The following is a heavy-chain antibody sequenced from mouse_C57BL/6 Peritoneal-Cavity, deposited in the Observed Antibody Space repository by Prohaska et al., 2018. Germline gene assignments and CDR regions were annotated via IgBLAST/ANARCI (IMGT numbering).Heavy chain of an antibody. CDR3: ARDPAWFAY. CDR2: ISSGSSTI. J-gene: IGHJ3*01. CDR1: GFTFSDYG. V-gene: IGHV5-17*01. Sequence: EVQLVESGGGLVKPGGSLKLSCAASGFTFSDYGMHWVRQAPGKGLEWVAYISSGSSTIYDADTVKGRFTISRDNAKNTLFLQMTSLRSEDTAMYYCARDPAWFAYWGQGTLVTVSA.